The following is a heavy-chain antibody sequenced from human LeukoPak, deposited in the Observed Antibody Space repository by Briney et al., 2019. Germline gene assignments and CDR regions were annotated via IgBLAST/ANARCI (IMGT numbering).Heavy chain of an antibody. J-gene: IGHJ4*02. CDR1: GYSISSGYY. CDR3: ARRDYSNGGFDY. CDR2: IYHSGST. V-gene: IGHV4-38-2*02. Sequence: SETLSLTCTVSGYSISSGYYWGWIRQPPGKGLEWIGSIYHSGSTYYNPSLKSRVTISVDTSKNQFSLKLGSVTAADTAVYYCARRDYSNGGFDYWGQGTLVTVSS. D-gene: IGHD4-11*01.